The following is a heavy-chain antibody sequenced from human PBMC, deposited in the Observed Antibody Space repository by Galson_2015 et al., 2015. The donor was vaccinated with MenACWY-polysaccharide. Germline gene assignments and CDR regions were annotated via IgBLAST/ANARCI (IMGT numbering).Heavy chain of an antibody. D-gene: IGHD6-6*01. CDR1: GITFDDYA. Sequence: SLRLSCAASGITFDDYAMHWVRQAPGKGLEWVSGISWNSGNIGYADSVKGRFTISRDNAKNSLYLQMNSLRAEDTALYYCAKDIKEYSRSSVYYYYYGMDVWAKGPRSPSP. CDR2: ISWNSGNI. CDR3: AKDIKEYSRSSVYYYYYGMDV. V-gene: IGHV3-9*01. J-gene: IGHJ6*02.